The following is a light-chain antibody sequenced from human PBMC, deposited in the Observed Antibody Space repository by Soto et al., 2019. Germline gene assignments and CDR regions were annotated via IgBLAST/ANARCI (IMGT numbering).Light chain of an antibody. Sequence: QPVLTQPPSVSGAPGQRVTISCTGTSSNIGAGYDVHWYQHLPGTVPKLLIYTNSDQPSGVPDRFSGSKSGTSASLAITGLQAEDEADYYCQSYDTSLSGCVFGAGTKLTVL. CDR3: QSYDTSLSGCV. J-gene: IGLJ1*01. CDR2: TNS. V-gene: IGLV1-40*01. CDR1: SSNIGAGYD.